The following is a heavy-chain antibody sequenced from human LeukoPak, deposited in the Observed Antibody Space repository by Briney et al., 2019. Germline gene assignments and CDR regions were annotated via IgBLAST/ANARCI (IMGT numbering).Heavy chain of an antibody. J-gene: IGHJ3*02. CDR1: GFTFSSYG. V-gene: IGHV3-30*02. CDR3: TRDYGSGSHAFDI. CDR2: IHYDANKK. D-gene: IGHD3-10*01. Sequence: PGGSLRLSCAASGFTFSSYGMHWVRQAPGKGLEWVAFIHYDANKKYYADSVKGRFTISRDNSKNTLYLQVNSLRAEDTAVYGCTRDYGSGSHAFDIWGQGTMVTVSS.